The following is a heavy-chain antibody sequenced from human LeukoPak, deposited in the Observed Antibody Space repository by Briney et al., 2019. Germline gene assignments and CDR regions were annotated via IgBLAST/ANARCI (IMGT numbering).Heavy chain of an antibody. CDR1: GFTVSSNY. CDR3: ARVSVGGRGYSYGFDY. J-gene: IGHJ4*02. Sequence: GSLRLSCAASGFTVSSNYMSWVRQAPGKGLEWVSVIYSGGSTYYADSVKGRFTISRDNSKNTLYLQMNSLRAEDTAVYYCARVSVGGRGYSYGFDYWGQGTLVTVSS. V-gene: IGHV3-53*01. D-gene: IGHD5-18*01. CDR2: IYSGGST.